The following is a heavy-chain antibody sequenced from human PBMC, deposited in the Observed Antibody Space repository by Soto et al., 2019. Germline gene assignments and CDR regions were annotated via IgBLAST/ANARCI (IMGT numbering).Heavy chain of an antibody. D-gene: IGHD3-10*01. V-gene: IGHV1-18*04. J-gene: IGHJ4*02. CDR1: DFSFTSHG. Sequence: QIQLVQSGPEVKKPGASMKVSCKAYDFSFTSHGISWVRQAPGQGLEWMGWIGLYNGNKNYAQQFQGRVTMTTDTSPSTAYMELRSLRSAYTAMYFGAIYRLELFRFDYWGQGTLVTVSS. CDR2: IGLYNGNK. CDR3: AIYRLELFRFDY.